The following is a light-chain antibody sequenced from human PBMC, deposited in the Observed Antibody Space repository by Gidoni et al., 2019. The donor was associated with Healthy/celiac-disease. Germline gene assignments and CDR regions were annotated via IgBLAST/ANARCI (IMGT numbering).Light chain of an antibody. J-gene: IGLJ3*02. V-gene: IGLV2-14*03. CDR1: SSDVGGYNY. Sequence: QSALTQPASASGSPGQSITISCTGTSSDVGGYNYVSWYQQHPGKAPKLMLYDVSNRPSGVSNRFSGSKSGNTASLTISGLQAEDEADYYCSSYTSSSTEVFGGGTKLTVL. CDR2: DVS. CDR3: SSYTSSSTEV.